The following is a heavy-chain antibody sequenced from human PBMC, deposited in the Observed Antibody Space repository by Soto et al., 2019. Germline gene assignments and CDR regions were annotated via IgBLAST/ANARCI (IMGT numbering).Heavy chain of an antibody. Sequence: SETLSLTCNLSCGSFHGYSWSWFRQTSGKGLEWIGDISDRGSTSYSPSLKSRLLISLDTSNNQFSLKVASVTPADTAVYYCARALLGFSYGYGGYFDPWGPGTLVTVSS. J-gene: IGHJ4*02. D-gene: IGHD3-16*01. CDR3: ARALLGFSYGYGGYFDP. CDR2: ISDRGST. V-gene: IGHV4-34*01. CDR1: CGSFHGYS.